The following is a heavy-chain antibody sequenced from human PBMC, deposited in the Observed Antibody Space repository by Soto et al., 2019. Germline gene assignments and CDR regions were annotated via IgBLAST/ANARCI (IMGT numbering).Heavy chain of an antibody. CDR3: ARGYYYASGSSFQY. J-gene: IGHJ4*02. CDR1: NGSFSKYY. CDR2: INQSGAT. D-gene: IGHD3-10*01. Sequence: QLQQWGAGLLKPSETLSLTCAVDNGSFSKYYWNWIRQSPGKGLAWIGEINQSGATNYNPALKSRVTISVDTSKNQFSLKLKSRTAADTAVYYCARGYYYASGSSFQYWGQGTLVTVSS. V-gene: IGHV4-34*01.